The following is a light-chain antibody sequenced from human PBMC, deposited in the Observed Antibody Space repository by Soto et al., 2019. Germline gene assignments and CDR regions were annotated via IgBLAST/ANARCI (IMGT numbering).Light chain of an antibody. CDR1: QSVSTN. V-gene: IGKV3-15*01. Sequence: MTQSPSTLSASPGDRATLTCRASQSVSTNLAWYQQRPGQAPRLIISGAYTRATGIPARFSGSGSGTDFTLTISSLEPEDFAVYYCQQRYNWPLTFGGGTKVDIK. CDR3: QQRYNWPLT. J-gene: IGKJ4*02. CDR2: GAY.